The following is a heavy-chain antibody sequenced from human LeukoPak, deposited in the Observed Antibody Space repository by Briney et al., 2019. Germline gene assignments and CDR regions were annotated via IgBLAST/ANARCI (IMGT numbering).Heavy chain of an antibody. Sequence: PGGSLRLSCVASGFTFSNYWMQWVRQAPGKGLEWVANIKQDGGEKYYVDSVKGRFTISRDNAKDSLYLQMNSLRAEDTAVYYCARDLGDAKGYWGQGTLVTVSS. J-gene: IGHJ4*02. D-gene: IGHD7-27*01. CDR3: ARDLGDAKGY. V-gene: IGHV3-7*03. CDR2: IKQDGGEK. CDR1: GFTFSNYW.